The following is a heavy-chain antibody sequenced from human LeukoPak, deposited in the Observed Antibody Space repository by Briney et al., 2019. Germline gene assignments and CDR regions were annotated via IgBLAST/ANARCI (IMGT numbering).Heavy chain of an antibody. V-gene: IGHV3-21*01. J-gene: IGHJ3*02. Sequence: PGGSLRLSCAASGFTFSSYSMNWVRQAPGKGLEWVSSISSSSSYIYYADSVKGRFTISRDNAKNSLYLQMNSLRAEDTAVYYCARDMSTEQDDAFDIWGQGTMVTVSS. CDR3: ARDMSTEQDDAFDI. CDR1: GFTFSSYS. D-gene: IGHD3-16*01. CDR2: ISSSSSYI.